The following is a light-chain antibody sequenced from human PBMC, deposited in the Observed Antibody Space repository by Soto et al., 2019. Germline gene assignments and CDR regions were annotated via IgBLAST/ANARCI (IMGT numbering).Light chain of an antibody. V-gene: IGLV2-23*01. CDR2: EGT. CDR3: SSYAGSSARVV. Sequence: QSALTQPASVSGSPGQSITISCTRSSTDFENYNLVSWYQHCPDKAPKLIIYEGTKRPSEISDRFSGSESDTTASLIISGLQHEDEADYYCSSYAGSSARVVFGGGTKLTVL. J-gene: IGLJ2*01. CDR1: STDFENYNL.